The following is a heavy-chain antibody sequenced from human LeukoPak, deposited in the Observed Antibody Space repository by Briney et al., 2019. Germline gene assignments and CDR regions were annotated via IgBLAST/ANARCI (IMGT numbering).Heavy chain of an antibody. V-gene: IGHV1-69*04. J-gene: IGHJ4*02. CDR1: GGTFSSYA. Sequence: SVKVSCTASGGTFSSYAISWVRQAPGQGLEWMGRIIPILGIANYAQKFQGRVTITADKSTSTAYMELSSLRSEDTAVYYCARDTIYYYDSSGLVDYWGQGTLVTVSS. D-gene: IGHD3-22*01. CDR2: IIPILGIA. CDR3: ARDTIYYYDSSGLVDY.